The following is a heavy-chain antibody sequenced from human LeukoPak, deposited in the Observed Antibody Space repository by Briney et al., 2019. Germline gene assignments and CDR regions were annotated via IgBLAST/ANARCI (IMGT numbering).Heavy chain of an antibody. J-gene: IGHJ6*04. CDR1: GFIFSSYS. CDR2: ISTSSSYI. V-gene: IGHV3-21*01. Sequence: GGSLRLSCAASGFIFSSYSMSWVRQAPGKGLEWVSSISTSSSYIYYADSVKGRFTISRDNAKNSLYLQMNSLRAEDTAVYYCAELGITMIGGVWGKGTTVTISS. CDR3: AELGITMIGGV. D-gene: IGHD3-10*02.